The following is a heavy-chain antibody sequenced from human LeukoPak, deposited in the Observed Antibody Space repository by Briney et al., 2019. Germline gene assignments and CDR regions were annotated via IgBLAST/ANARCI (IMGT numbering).Heavy chain of an antibody. D-gene: IGHD3-22*01. CDR2: ISSSGSTI. CDR1: GFTFSDYY. V-gene: IGHV3-11*04. CDR3: ARSRYYYDSSGYFPTGYMDV. Sequence: PGGSLRLSCAASGFTFSDYYMSWIRQAPGKGLEWVSYISSSGSTIYYADSVKGRFTISRDNAKNSLYLQMNSLRAEDTAVYYCARSRYYYDSSGYFPTGYMDVWGKGTTVTVSS. J-gene: IGHJ6*03.